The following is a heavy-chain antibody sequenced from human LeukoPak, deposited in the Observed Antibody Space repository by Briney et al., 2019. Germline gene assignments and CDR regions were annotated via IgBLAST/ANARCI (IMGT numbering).Heavy chain of an antibody. J-gene: IGHJ4*02. CDR1: GGSLSTYY. CDR3: ARELRSGVPFGY. V-gene: IGHV4-59*01. Sequence: SETLSLTCTVSGGSLSTYYWSWIRQPPGKGLEWIGYVFFSGGTKYNPSLKSRLTMSADTSRNQFSMNLSSVNAADTAVYFCARELRSGVPFGYWGQGKLVSVSP. CDR2: VFFSGGT. D-gene: IGHD2-2*03.